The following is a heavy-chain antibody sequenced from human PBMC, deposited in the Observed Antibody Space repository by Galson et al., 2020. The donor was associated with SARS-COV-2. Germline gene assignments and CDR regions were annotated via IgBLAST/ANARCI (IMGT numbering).Heavy chain of an antibody. Sequence: GGSLKISCAASAFTLEDYTIHWVRKAPGKGLGWVSGLSRNSGSIGYADSVKGRFTISRDNAKNSLYLQMNSLRAEDTALYYCAKDYGYYDFWSGFGHFDLWGRGTLVTVSS. D-gene: IGHD3-3*01. CDR1: AFTLEDYT. J-gene: IGHJ2*01. CDR3: AKDYGYYDFWSGFGHFDL. CDR2: LSRNSGSI. V-gene: IGHV3-9*01.